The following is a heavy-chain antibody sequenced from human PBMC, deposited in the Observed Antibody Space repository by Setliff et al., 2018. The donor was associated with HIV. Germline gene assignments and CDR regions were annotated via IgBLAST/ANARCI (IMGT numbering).Heavy chain of an antibody. V-gene: IGHV4-39*01. CDR2: MYSGGNT. CDR3: ARQGAGYYYDSSEYYTGNGFDI. Sequence: SETLSLTCTVSGDSISSVSYSWGWIRQPPGKGLEWIGYMYSGGNTYYKPSLKSRVTISGQTSNNQFSLQLTSVTASDTAVYYCARQGAGYYYDSSEYYTGNGFDIWGQGTMVTVSS. J-gene: IGHJ3*02. D-gene: IGHD3-22*01. CDR1: GDSISSVSYS.